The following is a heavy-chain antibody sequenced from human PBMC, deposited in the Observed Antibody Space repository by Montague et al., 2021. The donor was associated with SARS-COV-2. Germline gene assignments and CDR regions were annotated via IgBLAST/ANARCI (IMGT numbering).Heavy chain of an antibody. Sequence: TLSLTCTVSGGSISSGGYYWSWIRQHPGKGLEWIGYIYYSGSTYYNPSLKSRVTISVDTSKNQFSLKLSSVTAADPAVYYCARAFVVVIAIDAFDIWGQGTMVTVSS. CDR1: GGSISSGGYY. D-gene: IGHD2-21*01. CDR3: ARAFVVVIAIDAFDI. J-gene: IGHJ3*02. V-gene: IGHV4-31*03. CDR2: IYYSGST.